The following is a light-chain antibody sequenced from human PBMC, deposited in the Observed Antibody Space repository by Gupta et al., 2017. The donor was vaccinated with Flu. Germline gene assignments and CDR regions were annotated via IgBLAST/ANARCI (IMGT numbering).Light chain of an antibody. Sequence: TARITCGGNSIGSKSGHWYQAKPGQAPGLVLYDDNVRPSGIPGRVSGSNSGNTATLSISRVEVGDEADYYCQVWDGSGDHRDWVFGGGTKLTV. CDR2: DDN. J-gene: IGLJ3*02. CDR3: QVWDGSGDHRDWV. V-gene: IGLV3-21*02. CDR1: SIGSKS.